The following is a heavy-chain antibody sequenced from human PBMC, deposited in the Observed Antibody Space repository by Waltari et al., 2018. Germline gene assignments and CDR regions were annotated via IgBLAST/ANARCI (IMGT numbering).Heavy chain of an antibody. V-gene: IGHV3-7*03. CDR1: GFTFTRYW. CDR3: ARTGDDY. CDR2: INQGGSDK. D-gene: IGHD1-1*01. Sequence: EVQLVESGGGLVQPGGSLRLSCAASGFTFTRYWMSWVRQAPGNGLECVANINQGGSDKNYVDSVKGRFTISRDNAKNSLYLQMNSLRAEDTAVYYCARTGDDYWGQGTLVTVSS. J-gene: IGHJ4*02.